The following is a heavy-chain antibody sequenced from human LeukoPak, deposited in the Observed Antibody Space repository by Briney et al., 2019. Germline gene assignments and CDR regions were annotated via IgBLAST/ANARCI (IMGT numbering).Heavy chain of an antibody. CDR3: ARDSGHVDTAMAHDY. J-gene: IGHJ4*02. Sequence: PGGSLRLSCAASGFTFSIYSMNWVRQAPGKGLEWVSSISSSSNYIYYADSLKGRFTISRDNAKNSLYLQMNSLRAEDTAVYYCARDSGHVDTAMAHDYWGQGTLVTVSS. V-gene: IGHV3-21*01. CDR2: ISSSSNYI. D-gene: IGHD5-18*01. CDR1: GFTFSIYS.